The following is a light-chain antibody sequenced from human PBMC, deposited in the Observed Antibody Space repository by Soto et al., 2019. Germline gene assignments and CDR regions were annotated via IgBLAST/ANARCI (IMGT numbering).Light chain of an antibody. CDR1: QSVSSSY. CDR3: QQYGGFPLT. Sequence: EIVLTQSPGTLSLSPGERATLSCRASQSVSSSYLAWYQQKPGQAPRLLIYGASSRATGIPDRFSGSGSGTDVTLTISRLEPDDFAVYYCQQYGGFPLTFGGGTKVEIK. J-gene: IGKJ4*01. CDR2: GAS. V-gene: IGKV3-20*01.